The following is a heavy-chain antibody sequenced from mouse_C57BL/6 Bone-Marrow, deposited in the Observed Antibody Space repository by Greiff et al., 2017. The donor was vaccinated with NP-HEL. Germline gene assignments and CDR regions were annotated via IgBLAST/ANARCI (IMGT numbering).Heavy chain of an antibody. J-gene: IGHJ4*01. CDR2: INPYNGGT. CDR3: ARRRGYGYYSNYGLDYYAMDY. Sequence: EVQLQQSGPVLVKPGASVKMSCKASGYTFTDYYMNWVKQSHGKSLEWIGVINPYNGGTSYNQKFKGKATLTVDKSSSTAYMELNSLTSEDSAVYYCARRRGYGYYSNYGLDYYAMDYWGQGTSVTVSS. CDR1: GYTFTDYY. D-gene: IGHD2-5*01. V-gene: IGHV1-19*01.